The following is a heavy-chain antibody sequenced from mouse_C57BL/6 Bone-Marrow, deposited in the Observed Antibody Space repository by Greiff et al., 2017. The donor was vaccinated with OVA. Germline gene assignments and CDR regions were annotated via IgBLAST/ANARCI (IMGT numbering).Heavy chain of an antibody. V-gene: IGHV1-81*01. CDR1: GYTFTSYG. CDR2: IYPRSGNT. D-gene: IGHD3-3*01. J-gene: IGHJ2*01. CDR3: ARDRGCYYFDY. Sequence: VKLVESGAELARPGASVKPSCKASGYTFTSYGISWVKQRTGQGLEWIGEIYPRSGNTYYNEKFKGKATLTADKSSSTAYMELRSLTSEDSAVYFCARDRGCYYFDYWGQGTTLTVSS.